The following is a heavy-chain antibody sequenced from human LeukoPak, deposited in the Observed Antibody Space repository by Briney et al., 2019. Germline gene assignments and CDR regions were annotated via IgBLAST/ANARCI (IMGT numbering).Heavy chain of an antibody. J-gene: IGHJ4*02. Sequence: GGSLRLSCSASGFTFSRYAMHWVRQAPGKGLEYVSAISSNGGSTYYADSVKGRFTISRDNSKNTLYLQMGSLRAEDTAIYYCVKDDSYYYDSGIYPYWGQGTLVTVSS. D-gene: IGHD3-10*01. V-gene: IGHV3-64D*06. CDR2: ISSNGGST. CDR3: VKDDSYYYDSGIYPY. CDR1: GFTFSRYA.